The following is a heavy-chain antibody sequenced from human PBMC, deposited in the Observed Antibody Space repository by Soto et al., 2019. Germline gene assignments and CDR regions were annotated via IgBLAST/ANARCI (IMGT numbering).Heavy chain of an antibody. CDR1: GFTFSKYA. J-gene: IGHJ4*02. Sequence: GGSLRLSCAASGFTFSKYAMHWVRQARGTGLEWVAVISNDGSNPYYADSVKGRFTISRDNSKNTLYLQMNSLREEDTAVYYCARTAYDRSGYFVEYYFDYWGQGTLVTVYS. D-gene: IGHD3-22*01. CDR3: ARTAYDRSGYFVEYYFDY. V-gene: IGHV3-30-3*01. CDR2: ISNDGSNP.